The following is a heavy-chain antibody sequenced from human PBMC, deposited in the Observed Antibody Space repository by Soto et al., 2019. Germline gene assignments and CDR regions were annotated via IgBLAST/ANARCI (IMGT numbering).Heavy chain of an antibody. CDR1: GFTFSSYA. D-gene: IGHD3-10*01. Sequence: EVQLLESGGGLVQPGGSLRLSCAASGFTFSSYAMSWVRQAPGTGLEWVSTISGSGGNTYYADSVKGRFTISRDNSKNTRYMQRNSLRAQDTAVYYCAKDFFGRITTVRGVSPAFGYWGQGTLVTVSS. J-gene: IGHJ4*02. CDR3: AKDFFGRITTVRGVSPAFGY. V-gene: IGHV3-23*01. CDR2: ISGSGGNT.